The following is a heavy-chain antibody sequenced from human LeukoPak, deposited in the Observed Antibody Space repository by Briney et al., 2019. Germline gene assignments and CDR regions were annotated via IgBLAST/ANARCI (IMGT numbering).Heavy chain of an antibody. V-gene: IGHV1-46*01. D-gene: IGHD6-6*01. CDR3: ARELSSSSRLLDT. CDR2: INPSVGST. J-gene: IGHJ5*02. Sequence: ASVKVSCKASGYTFTSYYMHWVRQAPGQGLEWMGIINPSVGSTSHAQKFQGRVTMTRDMSTSTVYMELSSLRSEDTAVYYCARELSSSSRLLDTWGQGTLVTVSS. CDR1: GYTFTSYY.